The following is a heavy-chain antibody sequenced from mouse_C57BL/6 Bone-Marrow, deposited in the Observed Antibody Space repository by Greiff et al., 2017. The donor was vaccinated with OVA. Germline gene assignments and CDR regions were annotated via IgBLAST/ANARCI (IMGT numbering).Heavy chain of an antibody. CDR3: ARMDYDPSYYAMDY. D-gene: IGHD2-4*01. CDR1: GFTFSSYA. CDR2: ISDGGSYT. V-gene: IGHV5-4*03. J-gene: IGHJ4*01. Sequence: EVKLVESGGGLVKPGGSLKLSCAASGFTFSSYAMSWVRQTPEKRLEWVATISDGGSYTYYPDNVKGRFTISRDNAKNNLYLQMSHLKSEDTAMYYCARMDYDPSYYAMDYWGQGTSVTVSS.